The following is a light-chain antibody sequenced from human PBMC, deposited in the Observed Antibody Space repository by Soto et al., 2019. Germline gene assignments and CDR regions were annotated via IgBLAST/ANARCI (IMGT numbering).Light chain of an antibody. J-gene: IGKJ4*01. CDR3: QKLNSYPLT. V-gene: IGKV1-9*01. CDR1: QGISSY. CDR2: AAS. Sequence: DIQLTQSPSFLSASVGDRVTITCRASQGISSYLARYQQKPGKAPKLLIYAASTLQSGVPSRFSGSGSGTEFTLTISRLQPEDFATFYCQKLNSYPLTFGGGTKVEIK.